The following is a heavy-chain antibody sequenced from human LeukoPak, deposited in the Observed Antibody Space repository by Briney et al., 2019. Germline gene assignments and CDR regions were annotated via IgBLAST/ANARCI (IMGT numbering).Heavy chain of an antibody. V-gene: IGHV3-7*01. J-gene: IGHJ4*02. CDR2: IKQDGSEK. CDR3: ARYYDILTGYPYFDY. CDR1: GFTFSSYW. Sequence: GGSLRLSCAASGFTFSSYWMSWVRQAPGKGLEWVANIKQDGSEKYYVDSVKGRFTISRDNAMNSLYLQMNSLRAEDTAVYYCARYYDILTGYPYFDYWGQGTLVTVSS. D-gene: IGHD3-9*01.